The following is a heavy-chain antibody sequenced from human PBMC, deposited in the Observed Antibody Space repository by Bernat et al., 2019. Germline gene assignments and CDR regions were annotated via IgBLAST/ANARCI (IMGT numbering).Heavy chain of an antibody. V-gene: IGHV3-23*01. D-gene: IGHD5-18*01. CDR1: GFTFSSYA. J-gene: IGHJ6*02. CDR2: ISGSGGST. Sequence: EVQLLGSGGGLVQPGGSLRLSCAASGFTFSSYAMSWVRQAPGKGLEWVSAISGSGGSTYYADSVKGRFTISRDNSKNTLYLQMNSLRAEDTAVYYCAKDLGMDTAMAHYYYYGMDVWGQGTTVTVSS. CDR3: AKDLGMDTAMAHYYYYGMDV.